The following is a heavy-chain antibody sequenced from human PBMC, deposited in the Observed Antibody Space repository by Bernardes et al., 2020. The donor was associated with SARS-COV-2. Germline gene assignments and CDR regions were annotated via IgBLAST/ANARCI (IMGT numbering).Heavy chain of an antibody. V-gene: IGHV4-59*01. Sequence: SEPLSLTCSVSGDSITSNYWGWIRQPPGKGLEWIGDIYFTGRTNYNPSLKSRVTISVATSKKVFSLNLRSVAAADTAVYYCARGYADYYDTTGNYPYVSFDVWGQETTVTVSS. CDR3: ARGYADYYDTTGNYPYVSFDV. J-gene: IGHJ3*01. D-gene: IGHD3-22*01. CDR2: IYFTGRT. CDR1: GDSITSNY.